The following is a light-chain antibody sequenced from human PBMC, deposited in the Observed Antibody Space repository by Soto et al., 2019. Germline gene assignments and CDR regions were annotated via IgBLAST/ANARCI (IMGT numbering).Light chain of an antibody. V-gene: IGKV3-15*01. CDR2: GAS. CDR3: HQYNNWPPGT. Sequence: EIVMTQSPATLSVSPGERATLSCRASQSVSSNLAWYQQKTGQAPRLLIYGASTRGTGIPARFSGSGSGTKFTLTISSLQSEDFAVYYCHQYNNWPPGTFGQGTKVEIK. CDR1: QSVSSN. J-gene: IGKJ1*01.